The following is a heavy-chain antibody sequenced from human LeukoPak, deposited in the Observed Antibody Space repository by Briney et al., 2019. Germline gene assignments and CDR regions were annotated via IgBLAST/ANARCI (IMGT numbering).Heavy chain of an antibody. CDR2: IYYSGST. J-gene: IGHJ3*02. D-gene: IGHD6-19*01. Sequence: PSETLSLTCTVSGGSISSSSYYWGWIRQPPGKGLEWIGSIYYSGSTYYSPSLKSRVTISVDTSKNQFSLKLSSVTAADTAVYYCARPRQWLVAFDIWGQGTMVTVSS. V-gene: IGHV4-39*01. CDR1: GGSISSSSYY. CDR3: ARPRQWLVAFDI.